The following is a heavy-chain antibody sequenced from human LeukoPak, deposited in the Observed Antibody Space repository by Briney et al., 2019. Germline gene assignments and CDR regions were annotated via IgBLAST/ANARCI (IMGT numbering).Heavy chain of an antibody. CDR1: GYTFTSYY. CDR3: ARAHYYDSSGYDAFDI. CDR2: INPSGGST. J-gene: IGHJ3*02. V-gene: IGHV1-46*01. Sequence: ASVKVSCKASGYTFTSYYMHWVRRAPGQGLEWMGIINPSGGSTSYAQKFQGRVTMTRDTSTSTVYMELSSLRSEDTAVYYCARAHYYDSSGYDAFDIWGQGTMVTVSS. D-gene: IGHD3-22*01.